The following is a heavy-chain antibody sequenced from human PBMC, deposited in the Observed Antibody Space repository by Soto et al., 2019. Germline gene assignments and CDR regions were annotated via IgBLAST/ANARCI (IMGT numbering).Heavy chain of an antibody. Sequence: QVQLQQWGAGLLKPSETLSLTCAVYGGSFSGYYWSWIRQPPGKGLEWIGEINHSGSTNYNPSLTSRVTISVDTHKNQFSLMLSSVTDAATAGYYCARGSRGYGTRPAMYYYYHMDVWGKGTTVTVSS. D-gene: IGHD5-12*01. CDR1: GGSFSGYY. V-gene: IGHV4-34*01. CDR2: INHSGST. J-gene: IGHJ6*03. CDR3: ARGSRGYGTRPAMYYYYHMDV.